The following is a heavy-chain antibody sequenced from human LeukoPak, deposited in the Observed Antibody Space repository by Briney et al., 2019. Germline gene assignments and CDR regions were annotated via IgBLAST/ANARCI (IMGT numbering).Heavy chain of an antibody. Sequence: PGGSLRLSCMASGFSFSSYWMSWVRQAPGKGLEWVANIKQDGSEKYYVDSVKGRFTISRDNAKNSLYLQMNSLRAEDTAVYYCARDFGGATAYWGQGTLVTVSS. CDR1: GFSFSSYW. D-gene: IGHD3-16*01. CDR2: IKQDGSEK. CDR3: ARDFGGATAY. J-gene: IGHJ4*02. V-gene: IGHV3-7*01.